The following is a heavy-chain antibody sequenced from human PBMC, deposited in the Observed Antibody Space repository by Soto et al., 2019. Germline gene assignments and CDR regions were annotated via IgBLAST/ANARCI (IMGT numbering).Heavy chain of an antibody. CDR3: ARARRAYYYDSSGYYFGY. J-gene: IGHJ4*02. CDR2: ISAYNGNT. V-gene: IGHV1-18*04. Sequence: ASVKVSCKASGYTFTSYGISWGRQAPGQGLEGMGWISAYNGNTNYAQKLQGRVTMTTDTSTSTAYMELRSLRSDDTAVYYCARARRAYYYDSSGYYFGYWGQGTLATVSS. CDR1: GYTFTSYG. D-gene: IGHD3-22*01.